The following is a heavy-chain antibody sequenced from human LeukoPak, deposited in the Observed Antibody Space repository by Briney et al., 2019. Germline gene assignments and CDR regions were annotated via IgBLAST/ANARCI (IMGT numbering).Heavy chain of an antibody. V-gene: IGHV3-23*01. CDR1: GFTFSSYA. J-gene: IGHJ6*03. CDR2: ISGSGGST. Sequence: PGGSLRLSCAASGFTFSSYAMSWVRQAPGKGLEWVSAISGSGGSTYYADSVKGRFTISRDNSKNTLYLQMNSLRAEDTAVYYCAKCITGTTIGYYYYYMDVWGKGTTVTVSS. D-gene: IGHD1-20*01. CDR3: AKCITGTTIGYYYYYMDV.